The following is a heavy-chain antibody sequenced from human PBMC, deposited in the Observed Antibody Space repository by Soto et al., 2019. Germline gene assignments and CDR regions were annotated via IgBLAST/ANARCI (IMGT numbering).Heavy chain of an antibody. J-gene: IGHJ1*01. CDR2: IIPIFGTA. V-gene: IGHV1-69*13. CDR3: AREMATAFQH. Sequence: GASVNVSCKASGGTFSSYAISWVRQAPGQGLEWMGGIIPIFGTANYAQKFQGRDTITADESTSTAYMELSSLRSEDTAVYYCAREMATAFQHWGQGTLVTVSS. CDR1: GGTFSSYA. D-gene: IGHD5-18*01.